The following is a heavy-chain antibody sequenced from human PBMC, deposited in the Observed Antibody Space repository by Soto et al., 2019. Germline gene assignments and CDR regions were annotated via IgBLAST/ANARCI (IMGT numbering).Heavy chain of an antibody. CDR3: ARLAEQWLVLYYFDY. V-gene: IGHV4-39*01. J-gene: IGHJ4*02. CDR1: GGSISSSSYY. CDR2: IYYSGST. Sequence: SETLSLTCTVSGGSISSSSYYWGWIRQPPGKGLEWIGSIYYSGSTYYNPSLKSRVTISVDTSKNQFSLKLSSVTAADTAVYYCARLAEQWLVLYYFDYWGQGTLVTVSS. D-gene: IGHD6-19*01.